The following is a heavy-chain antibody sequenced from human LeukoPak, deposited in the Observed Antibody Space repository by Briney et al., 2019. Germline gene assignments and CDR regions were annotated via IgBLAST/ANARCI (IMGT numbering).Heavy chain of an antibody. V-gene: IGHV4-39*01. CDR1: GGSISSSSYY. Sequence: SETLSLTCTVSGGSISSSSYYWGWIRQPPGKGLEWIGSIYYSGSTYYNPSLKSRVTISVDTSKNQFSLKLSSVTAADTAVYYCARSLDYTYYFDYWGQGTLVTVSS. J-gene: IGHJ4*02. CDR3: ARSLDYTYYFDY. D-gene: IGHD4-11*01. CDR2: IYYSGST.